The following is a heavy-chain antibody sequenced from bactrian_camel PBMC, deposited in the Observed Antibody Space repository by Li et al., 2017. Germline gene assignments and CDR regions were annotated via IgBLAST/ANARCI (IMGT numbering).Heavy chain of an antibody. CDR3: AAKWPSTANCDSDLHEYNY. CDR1: GDAANNTA. Sequence: HVQLVESGGGSVQAGGSLRLSCVVSGDAANNTACMGWFRQAPGKEREGVARMHDVGITRYAEAVKGRFTISNDYAKNTVYLQINSLEPDDTALYYCAAKWPSTANCDSDLHEYNYWGQGTQVTVS. CDR2: MHDVGIT. D-gene: IGHD3*01. J-gene: IGHJ4*01. V-gene: IGHV3S53*01.